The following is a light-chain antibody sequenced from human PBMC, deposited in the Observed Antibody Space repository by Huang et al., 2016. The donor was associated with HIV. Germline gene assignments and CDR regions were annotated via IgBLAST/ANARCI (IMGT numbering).Light chain of an antibody. J-gene: IGKJ3*01. CDR2: GAS. CDR3: QQYNNWPPLT. CDR1: QSVSTN. Sequence: EIVMTQSPATLSASPGERATLACRASQSVSTNLAWYQQMPGQAPRLLSYGASTRATGFPARCSGSGFRTEFTLTISSLQSEDFAVYYCQQYNNWPPLTFGPGTKVDIQ. V-gene: IGKV3-15*01.